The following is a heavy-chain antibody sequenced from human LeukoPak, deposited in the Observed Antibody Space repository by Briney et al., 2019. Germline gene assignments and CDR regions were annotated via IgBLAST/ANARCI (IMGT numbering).Heavy chain of an antibody. CDR3: ASNGWYGGAFDI. V-gene: IGHV1-18*01. CDR1: GYTFTSYG. CDR2: ISAYNGNR. D-gene: IGHD6-19*01. Sequence: ASVKVSCKASGYTFTSYGISWVRQAPGQGLEWMGWISAYNGNRNYAQKLQGRVTMTTDTSTSKAYMELRSLRTDDPAVYDCASNGWYGGAFDIWGQGTMVTVSS. J-gene: IGHJ3*02.